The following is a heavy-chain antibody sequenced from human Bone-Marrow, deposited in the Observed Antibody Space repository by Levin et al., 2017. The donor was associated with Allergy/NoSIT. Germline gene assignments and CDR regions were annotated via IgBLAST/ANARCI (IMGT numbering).Heavy chain of an antibody. V-gene: IGHV3-23*01. CDR1: TFTFSSYA. CDR3: AKNIYVFQYGMDV. D-gene: IGHD3-16*01. CDR2: IGGRGGDT. Sequence: GESLKISCAASTFTFSSYAMTWVRQAPGKGLEWVSGIGGRGGDTSYADSVKGRFTISRDNSKNTLFLQMNSLRAEDTAVYYCAKNIYVFQYGMDVWGQGTTVTVSS. J-gene: IGHJ6*02.